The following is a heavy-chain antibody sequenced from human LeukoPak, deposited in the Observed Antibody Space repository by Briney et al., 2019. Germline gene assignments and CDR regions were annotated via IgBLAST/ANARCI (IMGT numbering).Heavy chain of an antibody. V-gene: IGHV4-61*01. Sequence: PSETLSLTCTVSGGSVSSGSYYWSWIRQPPGKGLEWIGYIYYSGSTNYNPSPKSRVTISVDTSKNQFSLKLSSVTAADTAVYYCARLPSSSWYYFDYWGQGTLVTVSS. CDR2: IYYSGST. CDR3: ARLPSSSWYYFDY. D-gene: IGHD6-13*01. CDR1: GGSVSSGSYY. J-gene: IGHJ4*02.